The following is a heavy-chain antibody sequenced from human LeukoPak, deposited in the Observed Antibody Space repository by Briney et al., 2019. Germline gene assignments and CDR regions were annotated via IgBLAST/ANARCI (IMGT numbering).Heavy chain of an antibody. CDR2: ISAYNGNT. CDR1: GYTFTSYG. J-gene: IGHJ4*02. D-gene: IGHD2-2*01. CDR3: ARDAAIVVVPAAMRGVNFDY. V-gene: IGHV1-18*01. Sequence: ASVKVSCKASGYTFTSYGISWVRQAPGQGLEWMGWISAYNGNTNYAQKLQGRVTMTTDTSTSTAYMELRSLRSEDTAVYYCARDAAIVVVPAAMRGVNFDYWGQGTLVTVSS.